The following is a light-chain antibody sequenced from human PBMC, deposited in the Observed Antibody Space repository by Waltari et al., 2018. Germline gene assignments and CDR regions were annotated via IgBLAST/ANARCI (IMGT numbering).Light chain of an antibody. CDR1: APTLAENY. CDR3: AAWDDTLSHWV. V-gene: IGLV1-47*01. CDR2: RNT. J-gene: IGLJ3*02. Sequence: QSVPTHPPSASGTPGQRATISGSGTAPTLAENYVYWYQHLPGPAPKLLLFRNTQRPSGVRDRFSGSKSGTSASLAISGLRSEDEGDYYCAAWDDTLSHWVFGGGTKLTVL.